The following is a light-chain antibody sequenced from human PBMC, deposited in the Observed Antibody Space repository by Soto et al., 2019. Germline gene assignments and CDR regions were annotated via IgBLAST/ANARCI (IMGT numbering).Light chain of an antibody. Sequence: QSVLTQPPSASGTPGQRVTISCSGSSSNIGSNTVNWYQQPPGAAPRVLMYRNNQRPSGVPDRFSGAKSGTSASLAISGLQSEDEADYYCATWDDSLNGWVFGGGTKLTVL. V-gene: IGLV1-44*01. J-gene: IGLJ3*02. CDR1: SSNIGSNT. CDR2: RNN. CDR3: ATWDDSLNGWV.